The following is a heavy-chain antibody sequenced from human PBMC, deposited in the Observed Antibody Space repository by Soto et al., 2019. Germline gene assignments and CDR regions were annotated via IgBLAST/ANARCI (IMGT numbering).Heavy chain of an antibody. D-gene: IGHD6-19*01. CDR1: GGCISSSNW. J-gene: IGHJ5*02. CDR2: IYHSGST. CDR3: ARSIAVAINWFDP. Sequence: QVQLQESGPGLVKPSGTLSHTCAVTGGCISSSNWWSWVRQPPGKGLEWIGQIYHSGSTNYNPSLKSRVTISVDKSKNQFSLKLSSVTAADTAVYYCARSIAVAINWFDPWGQGTLVTVSS. V-gene: IGHV4-4*02.